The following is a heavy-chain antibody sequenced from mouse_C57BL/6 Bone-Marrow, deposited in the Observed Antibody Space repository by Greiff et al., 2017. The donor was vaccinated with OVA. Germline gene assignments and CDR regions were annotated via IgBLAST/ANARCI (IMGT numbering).Heavy chain of an antibody. V-gene: IGHV1-19*01. J-gene: IGHJ3*01. Sequence: VQLQQSGPVLVKPGASVKMSCKASGYTFTDYYMNWVKQSHGKSLEWIGVINPYNGGTSYNQKFKGKATLTVDKSSSTAYMELNSLTSEDSAVYYCARSGSSYGWFAYWGQGTLVTVSA. CDR2: INPYNGGT. CDR3: ARSGSSYGWFAY. D-gene: IGHD1-1*01. CDR1: GYTFTDYY.